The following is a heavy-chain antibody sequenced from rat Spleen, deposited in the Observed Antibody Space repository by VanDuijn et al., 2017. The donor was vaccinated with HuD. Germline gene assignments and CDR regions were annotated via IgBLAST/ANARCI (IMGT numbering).Heavy chain of an antibody. CDR3: ARAPGNGYVMDA. CDR1: GFSLTDYS. V-gene: IGHV2S63*01. Sequence: VQLKESGPGLVQPSQTLSLTCTVSGFSLTDYSVYWVRQSPGKGLEWVGVMWRSGSTEYNSALKSRLSISRDTSKNHIFLKMNSLQSEDTTTYYCARAPGNGYVMDAWGQGASVTVSS. CDR2: MWRSGST. J-gene: IGHJ4*01. D-gene: IGHD5-1*01.